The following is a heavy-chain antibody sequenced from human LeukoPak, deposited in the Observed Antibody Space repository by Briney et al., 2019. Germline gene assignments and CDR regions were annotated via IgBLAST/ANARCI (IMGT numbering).Heavy chain of an antibody. J-gene: IGHJ4*02. CDR1: GFIFSSYA. Sequence: GGSLRLSYAASGFIFSSYAMHWVRQAPGKGLEWVALISYDGSNKYYADSVKGRFTISRDNSKNTLYLQMNSLRAEDTAVYYCARGLAARPSYFDYWGQGTLVTVSS. V-gene: IGHV3-30-3*01. D-gene: IGHD6-6*01. CDR3: ARGLAARPSYFDY. CDR2: ISYDGSNK.